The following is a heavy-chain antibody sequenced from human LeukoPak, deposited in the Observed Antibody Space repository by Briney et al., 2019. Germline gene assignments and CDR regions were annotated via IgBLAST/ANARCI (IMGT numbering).Heavy chain of an antibody. V-gene: IGHV3-7*01. J-gene: IGHJ4*02. Sequence: YELDPLKGRFTISRDNAKNSLYLQMNSLRAEDTAVYYCASDGLYCSGGRCSRQYYFEYWGQGTLVTVSS. CDR3: ASDGLYCSGGRCSRQYYFEY. D-gene: IGHD2-15*01.